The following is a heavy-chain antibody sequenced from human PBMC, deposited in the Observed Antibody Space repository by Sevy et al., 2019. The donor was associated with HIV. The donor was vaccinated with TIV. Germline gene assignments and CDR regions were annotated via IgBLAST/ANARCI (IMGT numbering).Heavy chain of an antibody. D-gene: IGHD2-15*01. V-gene: IGHV3-30-3*01. CDR3: ARDGPPGQYCSGGSCHQLGGYFDY. CDR1: GFTFSSYA. Sequence: GGSLRLSCAASGFTFSSYAMHWVRQAPGKGLEWVAVISYDGSNKYYADSVKGRFTISRDNSKNTLYLQMNSLRAEDTAVYYCARDGPPGQYCSGGSCHQLGGYFDYWGQGTLVTVSS. CDR2: ISYDGSNK. J-gene: IGHJ4*02.